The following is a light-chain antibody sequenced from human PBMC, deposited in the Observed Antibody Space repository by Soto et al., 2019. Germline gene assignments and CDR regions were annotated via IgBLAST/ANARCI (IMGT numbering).Light chain of an antibody. J-gene: IGKJ1*01. V-gene: IGKV3-15*01. CDR3: QQYNNWPRT. CDR1: QNVSSK. Sequence: EILMTQSPDTLSVSTGERATLSCRASQNVSSKLAWYQHKPGQAPRLLIYGASTRATGIPGRFSGSGSGTEFTLTISSLQSEDFAVYYCQQYNNWPRTLGQGTKVEIK. CDR2: GAS.